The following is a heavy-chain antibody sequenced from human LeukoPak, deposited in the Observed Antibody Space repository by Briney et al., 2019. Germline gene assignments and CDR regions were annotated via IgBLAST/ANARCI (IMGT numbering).Heavy chain of an antibody. J-gene: IGHJ4*02. CDR3: ARDTLRSGYDY. V-gene: IGHV1-69*04. CDR2: IIPILGIA. CDR1: GGTLSSYT. D-gene: IGHD5-18*01. Sequence: GASVKVSCKASGGTLSSYTISWVRQAPGQGLEWMGRIIPILGIANYAQKFQGRVTITADKSTSTAYMELSSLRSEDTAVYYCARDTLRSGYDYWGQGTLVTVSS.